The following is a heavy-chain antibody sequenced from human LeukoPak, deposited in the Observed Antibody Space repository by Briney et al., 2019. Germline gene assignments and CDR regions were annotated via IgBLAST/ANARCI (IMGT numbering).Heavy chain of an antibody. J-gene: IGHJ4*02. Sequence: TGGSLRLSCAASGFSVVSYYMTWVRQAPGKGLEWVSVIYSGGAAFYTDSVKGRFTISRDGSKKTVYLQMNSLRAEDTAVYYCARGNSPMVGRYYLDLWGQGTLVTVSS. V-gene: IGHV3-53*01. CDR3: ARGNSPMVGRYYLDL. D-gene: IGHD4/OR15-4a*01. CDR2: IYSGGAA. CDR1: GFSVVSYY.